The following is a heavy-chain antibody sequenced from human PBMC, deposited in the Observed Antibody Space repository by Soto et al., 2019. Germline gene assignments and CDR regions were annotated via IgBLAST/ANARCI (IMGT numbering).Heavy chain of an antibody. CDR1: GDSTSTSTYY. Sequence: LPETLSLTCTVSGDSTSTSTYYWGWIRQPPGKXLXWXXXIXYXGXTXXXXSLKSRVTISVDTSKNQFSLKLSSVTASDTAFYYCSRRAPEGFDPWGQGTLVTVSS. J-gene: IGHJ5*02. V-gene: IGHV4-39*01. CDR2: IXYXGXT. CDR3: SRRAPEGFDP.